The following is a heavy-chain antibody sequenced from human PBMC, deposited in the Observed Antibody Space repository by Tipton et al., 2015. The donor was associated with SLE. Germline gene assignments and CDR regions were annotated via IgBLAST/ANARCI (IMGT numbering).Heavy chain of an antibody. V-gene: IGHV3-23*01. CDR2: ISGSGGST. J-gene: IGHJ4*02. CDR3: AREGVRSSSWGYFDY. Sequence: SLRLSCAASGFTFSSYAMSWVRQAPGKGLEWVSAISGSGGSTYYADSVKGRFTISRDNSKNTLYLQMNSLRAEDTAVYYCAREGVRSSSWGYFDYWGQGTLVTVSS. D-gene: IGHD6-6*01. CDR1: GFTFSSYA.